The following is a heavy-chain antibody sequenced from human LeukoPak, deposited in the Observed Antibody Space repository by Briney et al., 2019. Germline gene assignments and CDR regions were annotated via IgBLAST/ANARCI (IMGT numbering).Heavy chain of an antibody. V-gene: IGHV3-21*01. CDR2: ISSSSSYI. CDR3: ARDLFTTVTVDY. CDR1: GFTFSSYS. D-gene: IGHD4-17*01. Sequence: PGGSLRLSCAASGFTFSSYSMNWVRQAPGKGLEWVSSISSSSSYIDYADSVKGRFTISRDNAKNSLYLQMNSLRAEDTAVYYCARDLFTTVTVDYWGQGTLVTVSS. J-gene: IGHJ4*02.